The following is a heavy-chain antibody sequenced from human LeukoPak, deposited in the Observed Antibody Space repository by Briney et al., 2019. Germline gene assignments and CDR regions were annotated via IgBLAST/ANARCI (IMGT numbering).Heavy chain of an antibody. D-gene: IGHD3-10*01. CDR3: ARGYYCQLAY. Sequence: GGSLRLSCTAPGLSFSDNYMAWVRQAPGKGLEWVGRIRNKANSYTTDYAASVRGRFTISRDDSKNSLSLEMNSLKTEDTALYYCARGYYCQLAYWGRGTLVTVSS. CDR2: IRNKANSYTT. CDR1: GLSFSDNY. V-gene: IGHV3-72*01. J-gene: IGHJ4*02.